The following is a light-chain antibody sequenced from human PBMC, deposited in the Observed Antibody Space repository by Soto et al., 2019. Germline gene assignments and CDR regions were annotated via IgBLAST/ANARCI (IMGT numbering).Light chain of an antibody. J-gene: IGKJ1*01. Sequence: DIQMTQSPSSLSASVGDRVTITCRTTQNIRNYLNWYQQKPGKAPKLLIYAASGLQSGVPSRFSASGSGTDFTLTISYLQPEDFAAYYCQQTYSVPATFGQGTKVE. CDR1: QNIRNY. CDR2: AAS. V-gene: IGKV1-39*01. CDR3: QQTYSVPAT.